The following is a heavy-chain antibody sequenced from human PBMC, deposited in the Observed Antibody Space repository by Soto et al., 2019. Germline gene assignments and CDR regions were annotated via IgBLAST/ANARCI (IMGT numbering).Heavy chain of an antibody. V-gene: IGHV3-74*01. Sequence: EVQLVESGGGLVQPGGSLRLSCAASGFTFSSYWMHWVRQAPGKGLVWVSRINSDGSSTSYADSVKGRFTSARENAKNTLYLQMNRLRAEGTAVYYCASNPMVAATPYYYYYGMDVWGQGTTVTVSS. J-gene: IGHJ6*02. D-gene: IGHD2-15*01. CDR1: GFTFSSYW. CDR2: INSDGSST. CDR3: ASNPMVAATPYYYYYGMDV.